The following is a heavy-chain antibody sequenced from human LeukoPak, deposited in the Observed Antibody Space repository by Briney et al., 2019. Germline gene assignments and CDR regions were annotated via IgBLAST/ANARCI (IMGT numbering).Heavy chain of an antibody. V-gene: IGHV3-74*01. CDR2: INHDGSST. Sequence: GGSLRLSCATSGFTFSTFWMHWVRQAPGKGLVWVSRINHDGSSTNYADSVKGRFTISRDNAKNTLYLQMNSLRAEDTAVYYCARHVVAVGFDYWGQGTLVTVSS. CDR1: GFTFSTFW. J-gene: IGHJ4*02. CDR3: ARHVVAVGFDY. D-gene: IGHD3-22*01.